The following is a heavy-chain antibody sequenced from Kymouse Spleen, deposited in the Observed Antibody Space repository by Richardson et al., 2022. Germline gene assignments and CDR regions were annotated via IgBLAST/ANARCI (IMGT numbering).Heavy chain of an antibody. V-gene: IGHV3-15*01. CDR2: IKSKTDGGTT. J-gene: IGHJ4*02. Sequence: EVQLVESGGGLVKPGGSLRLSCAASGFTFSNAWMSWVRQAPGKGLEWVGRIKSKTDGGTTDYAAPVKGRFTISRDDSKNTLYLQMNSLKTEDTAVYYCTRYSSGWWFDYWGQGTLVTVSS. CDR3: TRYSSGWWFDY. CDR1: GFTFSNAW. D-gene: IGHD6-19*01.